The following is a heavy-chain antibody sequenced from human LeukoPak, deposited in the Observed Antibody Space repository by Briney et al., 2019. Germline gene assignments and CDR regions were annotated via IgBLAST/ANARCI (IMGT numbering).Heavy chain of an antibody. D-gene: IGHD6-13*01. J-gene: IGHJ4*02. CDR1: GGSISSGGYY. Sequence: PSQTLSLTCTVSGGSISSGGYYWSWIRQPPGKGLEWIGYIYHSGSTYYNPSLKSRVTMSVDTSKNQFSLKLSSVTAADTAVYYCARDLGSRLYFDYWGQGTLVTVSS. CDR3: ARDLGSRLYFDY. V-gene: IGHV4-30-2*01. CDR2: IYHSGST.